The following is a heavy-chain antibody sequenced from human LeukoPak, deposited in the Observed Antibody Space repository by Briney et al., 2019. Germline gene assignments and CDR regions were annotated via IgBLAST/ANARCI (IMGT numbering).Heavy chain of an antibody. CDR2: IYPGDSDT. D-gene: IGHD5-24*01. CDR3: ARLGRWLQSSAEYFQH. J-gene: IGHJ1*01. Sequence: GESLKISCKGSGYSFTSYWIGWVRQMPGKGLEWMGIIYPGDSDTRYSPSFQGQVTISADKSISTDYLQWSSLKASDTAMYYCARLGRWLQSSAEYFQHWGQGTLVTVSS. V-gene: IGHV5-51*01. CDR1: GYSFTSYW.